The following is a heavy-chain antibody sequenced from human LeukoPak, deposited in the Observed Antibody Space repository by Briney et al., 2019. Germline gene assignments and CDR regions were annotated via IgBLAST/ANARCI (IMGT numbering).Heavy chain of an antibody. CDR1: GFTFSSYW. Sequence: PGGSLRLSCAASGFTFSSYWMSWVRQAPGKGLEWVANIKQDGSEKYYVDSVKGRFTISRDNSKNTLYLQMNSLRAEDTAVYYCAKEVRRYCSGGSCPLWGQGTLVTVSS. D-gene: IGHD2-15*01. J-gene: IGHJ4*02. CDR3: AKEVRRYCSGGSCPL. CDR2: IKQDGSEK. V-gene: IGHV3-7*01.